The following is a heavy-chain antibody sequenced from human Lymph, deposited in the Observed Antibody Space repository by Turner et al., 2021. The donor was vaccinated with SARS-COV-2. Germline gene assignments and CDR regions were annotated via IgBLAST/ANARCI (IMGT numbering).Heavy chain of an antibody. D-gene: IGHD3-10*01. Sequence: QVQLVESGGGVVQPERSLRLSCAASGFTFSTYAIHWVRQAAGKGLEWVAVISYDGSNKYYADSVKGRFTISRDNSKNTLYLQMNSLIAEDTAVYYCARYGSGGYFYYGLDVWGQGTTVTVSS. CDR1: GFTFSTYA. J-gene: IGHJ6*02. V-gene: IGHV3-30*04. CDR2: ISYDGSNK. CDR3: ARYGSGGYFYYGLDV.